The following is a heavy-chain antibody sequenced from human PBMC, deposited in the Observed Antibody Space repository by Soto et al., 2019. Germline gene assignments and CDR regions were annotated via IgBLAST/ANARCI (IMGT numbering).Heavy chain of an antibody. CDR1: GGTFSSYA. J-gene: IGHJ6*02. CDR2: IIPIFGTA. Sequence: QVQLVQSGAEVKKPGSSVKVSCKASGGTFSSYAISWVRQAPGQGLEWMGGIIPIFGTANYAQKFQGRVTITADESTSPAYMELSSLRSEDTAVYYCARGGGYCSGGSCYSRWYYYYGMDVWGQGTTVTVSS. V-gene: IGHV1-69*01. CDR3: ARGGGYCSGGSCYSRWYYYYGMDV. D-gene: IGHD2-15*01.